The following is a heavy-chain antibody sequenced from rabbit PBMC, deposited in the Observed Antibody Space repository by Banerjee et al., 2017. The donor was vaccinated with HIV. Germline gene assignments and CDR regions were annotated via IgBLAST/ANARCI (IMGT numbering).Heavy chain of an antibody. J-gene: IGHJ4*01. V-gene: IGHV1S45*01. D-gene: IGHD4-1*01. CDR1: GFSFSNKYV. Sequence: QEQLEESGGDLVKPEGSLTLTCTASGFSFSNKYVMCWVRQAPGKGLEWIACINAEGSDVTWYANWAKGRFTISKTSSTTVTLQMTSLTAADTATYFCARDLAGVIGWNFNFWGQGTLVTVS. CDR2: INAEGSDVT. CDR3: ARDLAGVIGWNFNF.